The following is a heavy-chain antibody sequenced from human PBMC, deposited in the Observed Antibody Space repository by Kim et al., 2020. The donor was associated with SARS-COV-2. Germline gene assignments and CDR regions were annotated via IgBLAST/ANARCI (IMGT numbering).Heavy chain of an antibody. V-gene: IGHV3-30*18. Sequence: GGSLRLSCAASGFTFSSYGMHWVRQAPGKGLEWVAVISYDGSNKYYADSVKGRFTISRDNSKNTLYLQMNSLRAEDTAVYYCAKKAVDTAMVINNWFDP. CDR1: GFTFSSYG. J-gene: IGHJ5*02. D-gene: IGHD5-18*01. CDR2: ISYDGSNK. CDR3: AKKAVDTAMVINNWFDP.